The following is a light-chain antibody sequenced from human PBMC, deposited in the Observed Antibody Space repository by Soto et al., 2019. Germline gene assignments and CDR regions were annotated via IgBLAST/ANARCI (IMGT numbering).Light chain of an antibody. CDR2: GAY. CDR3: QQYNSGPWT. Sequence: IVLTHSPATLSVYPGERATGSCGAIHSVDSYLAWFQQKPGQPHRLLIYGAYTRATGIQARFSGSGSGTEFTLTISSLQSEDVAVYYCQQYNSGPWTFGQGTRLDIK. J-gene: IGKJ1*01. V-gene: IGKV3-15*01. CDR1: HSVDSY.